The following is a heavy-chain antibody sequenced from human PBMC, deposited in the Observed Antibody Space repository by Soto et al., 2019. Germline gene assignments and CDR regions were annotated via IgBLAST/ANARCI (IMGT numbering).Heavy chain of an antibody. CDR1: GFTFSSYS. Sequence: PGGSLRLSCAASGFTFSSYSMSWVRQAPGKGLEWVSAISGSGGSTYYADSVKGRFSVSRDNSKNTLYLQMNSLRAEDTAVYYCAKDKRFLDCWGQGTLVTVSS. J-gene: IGHJ4*02. D-gene: IGHD3-3*01. V-gene: IGHV3-23*01. CDR3: AKDKRFLDC. CDR2: ISGSGGST.